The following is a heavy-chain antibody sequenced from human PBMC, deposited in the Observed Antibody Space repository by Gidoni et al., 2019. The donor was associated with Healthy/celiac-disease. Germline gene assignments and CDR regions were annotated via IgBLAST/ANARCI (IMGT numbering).Heavy chain of an antibody. CDR2: IWYDGSNK. CDR1: GFTFSSYG. J-gene: IGHJ3*02. Sequence: QVQLVESGGVVVQPGRSLRLSCAASGFTFSSYGMHWVRQAPGQGLEWVAVIWYDGSNKYYADSVKGRFTISRDNSKNTLYLQMNSLRAEDTAVYYCARGSDMTTVTTLGVRGAFDIWGQGTMVTVSS. CDR3: ARGSDMTTVTTLGVRGAFDI. D-gene: IGHD4-17*01. V-gene: IGHV3-33*01.